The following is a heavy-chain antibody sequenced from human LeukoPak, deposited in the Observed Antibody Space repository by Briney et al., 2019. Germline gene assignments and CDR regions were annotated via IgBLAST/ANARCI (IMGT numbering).Heavy chain of an antibody. D-gene: IGHD4-11*01. CDR3: ARSDYNDYRGLGF. CDR2: IILSSGST. Sequence: ASVKVSCKSSGYAFTSYHIHWMRQAPGQGLGWMGIIILSSGSTTYAQKFQGRVTMTRDTSTSTVYMELSSLTSDDTALYFCARSDYNDYRGLGFWGQGTLVTASS. CDR1: GYAFTSYH. V-gene: IGHV1-46*01. J-gene: IGHJ4*02.